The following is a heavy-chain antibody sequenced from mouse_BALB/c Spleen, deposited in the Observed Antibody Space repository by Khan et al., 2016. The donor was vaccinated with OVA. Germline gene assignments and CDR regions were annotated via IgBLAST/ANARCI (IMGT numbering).Heavy chain of an antibody. CDR2: IWSDGHT. D-gene: IGHD2-1*01. V-gene: IGHV2-6-1*01. CDR3: AIHGYYGNYGPYFYV. CDR1: GFSLTSYG. Sequence: QVQLKESGPGLVAPSQSLSITCTISGFSLTSYGVHWVRQPPGKGLEWLVVIWSDGHTTYNSALKSRLSISKDNSKSQVFLKMNSLQTDDTAMYYCAIHGYYGNYGPYFYVGGAGTTVTVSS. J-gene: IGHJ1*01.